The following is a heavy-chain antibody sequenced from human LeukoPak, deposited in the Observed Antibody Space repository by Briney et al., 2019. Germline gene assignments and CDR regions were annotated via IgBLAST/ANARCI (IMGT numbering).Heavy chain of an antibody. V-gene: IGHV3-23*01. D-gene: IGHD1-26*01. Sequence: PGGSLRLSYAASGVTFTNYAMTWVPQAPGKGLEGGPAISGSGGHTYYTDSVKGRFTVSRDNSKKTLYLQLNSLRAEDTAAYYCARDRSGSGVVGTFDIWGQGSLVAVSS. J-gene: IGHJ3*02. CDR2: ISGSGGHT. CDR3: ARDRSGSGVVGTFDI. CDR1: GVTFTNYA.